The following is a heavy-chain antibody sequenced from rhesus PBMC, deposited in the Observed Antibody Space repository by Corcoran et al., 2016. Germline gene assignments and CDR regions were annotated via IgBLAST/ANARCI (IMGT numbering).Heavy chain of an antibody. CDR3: ASPRGYSYSLDY. Sequence: QVQLQESGPGVVKPSETLSLTCAVSGGSISDSYRWRWIRQPPGKGLEWIGYIYGSSTSTNYTPSLKSRVTISKDTSKNQFSLKLSSVTAADTAVYYCASPRGYSYSLDYWGQGVLVTVSS. V-gene: IGHV4S10*01. CDR2: IYGSSTST. J-gene: IGHJ4*01. CDR1: GGSISDSYR. D-gene: IGHD5-12*01.